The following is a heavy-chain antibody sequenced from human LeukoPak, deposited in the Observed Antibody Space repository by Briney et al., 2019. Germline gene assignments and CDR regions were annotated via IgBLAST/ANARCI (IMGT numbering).Heavy chain of an antibody. D-gene: IGHD1-26*01. CDR1: GFTFSSYW. CDR2: IKQDGSEK. CDR3: AKMVGATPESRDAFDI. J-gene: IGHJ3*02. V-gene: IGHV3-7*01. Sequence: GGSLRLSCAASGFTFSSYWMSWVRQAPGEGLEWVATIKQDGSEKYYVDSVKGRFTISRDNSKNTLYLQMNSLRAEDTAVYYCAKMVGATPESRDAFDIWGQGTMVTVSS.